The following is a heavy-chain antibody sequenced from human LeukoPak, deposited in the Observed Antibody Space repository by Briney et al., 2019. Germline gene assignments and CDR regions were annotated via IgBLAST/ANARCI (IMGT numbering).Heavy chain of an antibody. D-gene: IGHD3-22*01. J-gene: IGHJ4*02. Sequence: GGSLRLSCAASGFTFSSYAISWVRQAPGKGLEWVSAISGSGGSTYYADSVKGRFTISRDNSKNTLYLQMNSLRAEDTAVYYCAVLSGYYFDYWGQGTLVTVSS. CDR3: AVLSGYYFDY. CDR1: GFTFSSYA. V-gene: IGHV3-23*01. CDR2: ISGSGGST.